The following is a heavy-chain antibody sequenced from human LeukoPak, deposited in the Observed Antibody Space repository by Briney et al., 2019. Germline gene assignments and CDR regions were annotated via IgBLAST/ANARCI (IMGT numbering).Heavy chain of an antibody. Sequence: GGPVKVSCKASGYTFTSYAMNWVRQAPGQGLEWMGWISAYNGNTNYAQKLQGRVTMTTDTSTSTAYMELRSLRSDDTAVYYCASCPAYYYGSGSYCNNGFDPWGQGTLVTVSS. CDR1: GYTFTSYA. J-gene: IGHJ5*02. CDR2: ISAYNGNT. CDR3: ASCPAYYYGSGSYCNNGFDP. D-gene: IGHD3-10*01. V-gene: IGHV1-18*01.